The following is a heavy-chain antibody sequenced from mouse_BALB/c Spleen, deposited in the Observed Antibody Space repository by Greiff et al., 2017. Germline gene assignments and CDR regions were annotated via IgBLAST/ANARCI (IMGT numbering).Heavy chain of an antibody. Sequence: EVKLVESGPGLVKPSQSLSLTCTVTGYSITSDYAWNWIRQFPGNKLEWMGYISYSGSTSYNPSLKSRISITRDTSKNQFFLQLNSVTTEDTATYYCARELTGTGYFDYWGQGTTLTVSS. CDR2: ISYSGST. CDR3: ARELTGTGYFDY. J-gene: IGHJ2*01. D-gene: IGHD4-1*01. CDR1: GYSITSDYA. V-gene: IGHV3-2*02.